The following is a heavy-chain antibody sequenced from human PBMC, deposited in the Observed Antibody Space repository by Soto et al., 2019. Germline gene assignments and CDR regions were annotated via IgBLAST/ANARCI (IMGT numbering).Heavy chain of an antibody. D-gene: IGHD6-13*01. V-gene: IGHV3-23*01. Sequence: PVGSLRLSCAASGFTISSYAMSWVRQPPGKGLELVSAIRGRGGSTYYADSVKGPFTISRDNSKNTLYLQMPSLRAEDTAVYYCAKWTGSSSRYYYYYYYMDVWGKGTTVTVSS. CDR1: GFTISSYA. J-gene: IGHJ6*03. CDR3: AKWTGSSSRYYYYYYYMDV. CDR2: IRGRGGST.